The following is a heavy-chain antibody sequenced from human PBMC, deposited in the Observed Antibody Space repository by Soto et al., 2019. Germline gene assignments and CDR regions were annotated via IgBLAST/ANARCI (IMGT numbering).Heavy chain of an antibody. D-gene: IGHD4-17*01. V-gene: IGHV4-39*01. CDR1: GGSISSSSYY. J-gene: IGHJ4*02. Sequence: PSETLSLTCTVSGGSISSSSYYWGWIRQPPGKGLEWIGSIYYSGSTYYNPSLKSRVTISVDTSKNQFSLKLSSVTAADTAVYYCATTTVTKRGLYFDYWGQGTLLTVSS. CDR3: ATTTVTKRGLYFDY. CDR2: IYYSGST.